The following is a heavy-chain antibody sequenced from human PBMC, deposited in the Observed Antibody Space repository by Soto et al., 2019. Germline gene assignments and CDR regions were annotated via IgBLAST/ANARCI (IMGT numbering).Heavy chain of an antibody. CDR2: IYSSGSS. Sequence: SETLSLTCSVSGVSISSGADYWSWIRQRPGKGLEWIGSIYSSGSSSYNPALKSRLTISLDTSKNQFPLKLTSVTAADTAVYYCARFEYRSGWNFDYWGRGTLVTVSS. V-gene: IGHV4-31*03. J-gene: IGHJ4*02. D-gene: IGHD6-19*01. CDR3: ARFEYRSGWNFDY. CDR1: GVSISSGADY.